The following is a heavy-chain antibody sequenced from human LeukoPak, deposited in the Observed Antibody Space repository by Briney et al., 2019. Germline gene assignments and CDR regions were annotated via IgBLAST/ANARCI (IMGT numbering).Heavy chain of an antibody. CDR1: GGSISSYY. V-gene: IGHV4-59*01. CDR2: IYYSGST. J-gene: IGHJ4*02. CDR3: ARGYRSSTSCFHFDY. Sequence: PSETLSLTCTVSGGSISSYYWSWIRQPPGKGLEWIGYIYYSGSTNYNPSLKSRVTISVDTSKNQFSLKLSSVTAADTAVYYCARGYRSSTSCFHFDYWGQGTLVTVSS. D-gene: IGHD2-2*01.